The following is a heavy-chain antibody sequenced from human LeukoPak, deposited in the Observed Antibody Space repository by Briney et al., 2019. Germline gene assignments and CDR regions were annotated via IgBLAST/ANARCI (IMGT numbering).Heavy chain of an antibody. CDR3: ARGRIAAAGTVFDY. D-gene: IGHD6-13*01. CDR2: ISYDGSNK. Sequence: PGRSLRLSCAASGFTFSSYARHWVRQAPGKGLEWVAVISYDGSNKYHADSVKGRFTISRDNSKNTLYLQMNSLRAEDTAVYYCARGRIAAAGTVFDYWGQGTLVTVSS. V-gene: IGHV3-30*01. J-gene: IGHJ4*02. CDR1: GFTFSSYA.